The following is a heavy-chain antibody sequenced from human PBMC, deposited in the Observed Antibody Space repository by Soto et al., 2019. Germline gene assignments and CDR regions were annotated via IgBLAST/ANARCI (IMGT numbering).Heavy chain of an antibody. V-gene: IGHV5-51*01. CDR3: ATAYVYDFDNSNYSRQAFDV. J-gene: IGHJ3*01. CDR1: GYRFSFYW. D-gene: IGHD3-22*01. CDR2: MYPDDSDI. Sequence: GESLKISCKASGYRFSFYWIGWVRQMPGKGLEWMAIMYPDDSDIRYSPSFEAHVTISADKSTSTAFLQWSSLKASDTAMCYCATAYVYDFDNSNYSRQAFDVCGQATLVT.